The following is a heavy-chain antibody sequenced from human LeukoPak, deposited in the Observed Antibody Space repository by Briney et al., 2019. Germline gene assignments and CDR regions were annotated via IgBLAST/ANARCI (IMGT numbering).Heavy chain of an antibody. CDR3: ATDREYTNSLDAFDI. V-gene: IGHV3-23*01. Sequence: PGGSLRLSCAASGFTFSSYAMNWVRQAPGKGLEWVSTISDSGDTTYYADSVKGRCTISRDNSKNTLYLQMSSLRAEDTAIYYCATDREYTNSLDAFDIWGQGTMVSVSS. D-gene: IGHD6-13*01. J-gene: IGHJ3*02. CDR2: ISDSGDTT. CDR1: GFTFSSYA.